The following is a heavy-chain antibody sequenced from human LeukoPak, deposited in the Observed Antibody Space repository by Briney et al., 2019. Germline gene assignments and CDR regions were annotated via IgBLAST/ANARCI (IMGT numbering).Heavy chain of an antibody. CDR3: ARDLGSGSYGY. J-gene: IGHJ4*02. CDR1: GFTFSSYS. CDR2: ISSSSSYI. D-gene: IGHD1-26*01. Sequence: GGSLRLSCAASGFTFSSYSMNWVRQAPGKGLEWVSSISSSSSYIYYADSVKGRFTSSRDNAKNSLYLQMNSRRAEDTAVYYCARDLGSGSYGYWGQGTLVTVSS. V-gene: IGHV3-21*01.